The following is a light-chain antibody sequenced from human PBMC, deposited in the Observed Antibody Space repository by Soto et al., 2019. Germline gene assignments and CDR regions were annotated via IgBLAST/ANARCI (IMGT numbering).Light chain of an antibody. Sequence: QSVLTQPPSVSGAPGQRVTISCTGSSSNIGAGYDVHWYQQLPGTPPKLLIYGNSNRPSGVPDRFSGSKSGTSASLAITGLQAEDEAEYYCQSYDSSLSGYVVFGGGTKVTVL. CDR3: QSYDSSLSGYVV. V-gene: IGLV1-40*01. CDR1: SSNIGAGYD. CDR2: GNS. J-gene: IGLJ2*01.